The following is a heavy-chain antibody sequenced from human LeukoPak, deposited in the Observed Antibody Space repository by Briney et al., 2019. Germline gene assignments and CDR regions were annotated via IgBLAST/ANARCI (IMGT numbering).Heavy chain of an antibody. J-gene: IGHJ3*02. CDR3: ARDSPSPYYDFWSGYYDAFDI. CDR1: GYTFTSYG. Sequence: ASVKVSCKASGYTFTSYGISWVRQAPGQGLEWMGWISAYNGNTNYAQKLQGRVTMTTDTSTSTAYMELRSLRSDDTAVYYCARDSPSPYYDFWSGYYDAFDIWGQGTMVTVSS. CDR2: ISAYNGNT. D-gene: IGHD3-3*01. V-gene: IGHV1-18*01.